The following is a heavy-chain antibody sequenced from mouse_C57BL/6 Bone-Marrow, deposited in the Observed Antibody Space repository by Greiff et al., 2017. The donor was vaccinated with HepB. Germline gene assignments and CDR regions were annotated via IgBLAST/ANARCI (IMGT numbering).Heavy chain of an antibody. CDR2: INPYNGGT. V-gene: IGHV1-19*01. CDR1: GYTFTDYY. CDR3: ARKSPFAY. Sequence: VQLKESGPVLVKPGASVKMSCKASGYTFTDYYMNWVKQSHGKSLEWIGVINPYNGGTSYNQKFKGKATLTVDKSSSTAYMELNSLTSEDSAVYYCARKSPFAYWGQGTLVTVSA. J-gene: IGHJ3*01.